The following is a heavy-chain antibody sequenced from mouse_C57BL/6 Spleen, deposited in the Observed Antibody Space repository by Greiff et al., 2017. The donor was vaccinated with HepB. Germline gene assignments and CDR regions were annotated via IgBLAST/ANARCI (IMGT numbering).Heavy chain of an antibody. D-gene: IGHD2-4*01. CDR3: ARSNYDYDAWFAY. CDR2: ISGGGGNT. Sequence: EVHLVESGGGLVKPGGSLKLSCAASGFTFSSYTMSWVRQTPEKRLEWVATISGGGGNTYYPDSVKGRFTISRDNAKNTLYLQMSSLRSEDTALYYCARSNYDYDAWFAYWGQGTLVTVSA. V-gene: IGHV5-9*01. CDR1: GFTFSSYT. J-gene: IGHJ3*01.